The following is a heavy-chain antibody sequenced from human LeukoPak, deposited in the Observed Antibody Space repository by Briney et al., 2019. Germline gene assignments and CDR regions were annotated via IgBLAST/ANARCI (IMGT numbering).Heavy chain of an antibody. CDR1: GGSISIYY. D-gene: IGHD5-18*01. CDR3: ARQGYTYGQTDY. V-gene: IGHV4-4*07. J-gene: IGHJ4*02. CDR2: ISTSGNT. Sequence: SETLSLTCTVSGGSISIYYWSWIRQPAGKGLEWVGRISTSGNTNYSPSLKSRVTMSVDTSMNQFSLNLSSVTAADTAVYYCARQGYTYGQTDYWGQGTLVTVSS.